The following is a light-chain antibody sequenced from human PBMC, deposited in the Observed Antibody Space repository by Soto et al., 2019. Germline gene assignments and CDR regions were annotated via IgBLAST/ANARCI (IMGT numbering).Light chain of an antibody. CDR1: SSNIGAGYD. CDR3: QSCDSSLSGSGV. CDR2: GNR. J-gene: IGLJ1*01. V-gene: IGLV1-40*01. Sequence: QSVLTQAPSASGTPGQRVTISCSRGSSNIGAGYDVHWYQQFPGTAPKLLIYGNRNRPSGVPDRFSGSKSGTSASLAITGLQAEDEATYYCQSCDSSLSGSGVFGTGTKVTVL.